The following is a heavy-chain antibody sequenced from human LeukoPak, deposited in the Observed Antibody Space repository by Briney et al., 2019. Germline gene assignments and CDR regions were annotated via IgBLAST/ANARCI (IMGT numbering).Heavy chain of an antibody. Sequence: ASVKVSCKASGYAFTTYGISWVRQAPGQGLEWMGWISGYKGDTKYSQKLQGRVTVTTDTSTNTAYMELRSLRSDDTAVNYCARDSVAGTDFDAFDIWGQGTMVTVSS. CDR3: ARDSVAGTDFDAFDI. V-gene: IGHV1-18*01. CDR2: ISGYKGDT. J-gene: IGHJ3*02. CDR1: GYAFTTYG. D-gene: IGHD6-13*01.